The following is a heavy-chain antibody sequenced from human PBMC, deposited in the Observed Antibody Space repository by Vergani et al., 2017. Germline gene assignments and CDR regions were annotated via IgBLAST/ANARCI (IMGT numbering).Heavy chain of an antibody. J-gene: IGHJ4*02. CDR1: GYTFTDYY. V-gene: IGHV3-23*04. D-gene: IGHD5-12*01. CDR3: AKDYNIMGALHY. CDR2: ITYNGGRT. Sequence: VQLVQSGAEVKKPGASVKVSCKASGYTFTDYYMHWVRQAPGKGLEWVSTITYNGGRTYYADSVTGRFTISRDNSKNTLFLQLKTLRAEDTGVYYCAKDYNIMGALHYWGQGTLVAVSS.